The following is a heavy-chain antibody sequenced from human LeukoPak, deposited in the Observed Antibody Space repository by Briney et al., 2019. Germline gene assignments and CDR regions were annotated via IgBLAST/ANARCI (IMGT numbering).Heavy chain of an antibody. CDR3: ARILTGYYPGSYYYYGMDV. CDR2: INPNSGGT. D-gene: IGHD3-9*01. J-gene: IGHJ6*02. Sequence: EASAKVSCKASGYTFTGYYMHWVRQAPGQGLEWMGRINPNSGGTNYAQKFQGRVTMTRDTSISTAYMELSRLRSDDTAVYYCARILTGYYPGSYYYYGMDVWGQGTTVTVSS. V-gene: IGHV1-2*06. CDR1: GYTFTGYY.